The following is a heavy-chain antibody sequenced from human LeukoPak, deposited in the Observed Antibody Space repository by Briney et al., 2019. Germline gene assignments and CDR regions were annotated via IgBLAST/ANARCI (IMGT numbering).Heavy chain of an antibody. J-gene: IGHJ5*02. CDR3: ARDHSSGWYSWFDP. D-gene: IGHD6-19*01. V-gene: IGHV3-74*03. Sequence: QSGGSLRLSCAASGFTFSSYWMHWVRQAPGKGLVWASRINHDGSSTTYADSVKGRFTISRDNAKNTLYLQMNSLRVEDTAVYYCARDHSSGWYSWFDPWGQGTLVTVSS. CDR2: INHDGSST. CDR1: GFTFSSYW.